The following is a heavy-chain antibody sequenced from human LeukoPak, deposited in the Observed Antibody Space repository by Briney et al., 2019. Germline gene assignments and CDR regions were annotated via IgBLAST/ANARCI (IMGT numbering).Heavy chain of an antibody. Sequence: GGSLRLSCAASGFTSSSYAMSWVRQAPGKGLEWVSAISGSGGSTYYADSVKGRFTISRDNSKNTLYLQMNSLRAEDTAAYYCAGRGRDYYYGMDVWGKGTTVTVSS. CDR2: ISGSGGST. CDR3: AGRGRDYYYGMDV. V-gene: IGHV3-23*01. CDR1: GFTSSSYA. J-gene: IGHJ6*04.